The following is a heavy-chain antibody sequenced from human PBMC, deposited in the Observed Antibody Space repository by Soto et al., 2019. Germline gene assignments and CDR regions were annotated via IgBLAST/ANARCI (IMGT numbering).Heavy chain of an antibody. CDR3: ARVKDLNYYYYYMDV. CDR1: GGSISSYY. V-gene: IGHV4-59*01. Sequence: SETLSLTCTVSGGSISSYYWSWIRQPPGKGLEWIGYIYYSGSTNYNPSLKSRVTISVDTSKNQFSLKLSSVTAADTAVYYCARVKDLNYYYYYMDVWGKGTTVTV. J-gene: IGHJ6*03. CDR2: IYYSGST.